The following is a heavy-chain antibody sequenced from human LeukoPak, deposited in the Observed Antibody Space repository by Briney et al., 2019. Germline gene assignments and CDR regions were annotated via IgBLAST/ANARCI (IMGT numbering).Heavy chain of an antibody. CDR1: GGSVSSGSYY. V-gene: IGHV4-61*01. Sequence: PSETLSLTCTVSGGSVSSGSYYWSWIRQPPGKGLEWIGYIYYSGSTNYNPSLKSRVTISVDTSKNQFSLKLSSVTAADTAVYYCARVGGSFTITGTTRWFDPWGQGTLVTVSS. D-gene: IGHD1-7*01. CDR2: IYYSGST. CDR3: ARVGGSFTITGTTRWFDP. J-gene: IGHJ5*02.